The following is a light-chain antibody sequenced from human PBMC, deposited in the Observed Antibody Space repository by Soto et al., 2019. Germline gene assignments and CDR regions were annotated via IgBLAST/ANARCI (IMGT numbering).Light chain of an antibody. V-gene: IGLV2-14*03. CDR1: NTDIGAHKY. CDR2: EVN. CDR3: SSYTMRTTRV. Sequence: QSALTQPASVSGSPGESITISCTGTNTDIGAHKYVSWYQQHPGKAPKLIIFEVNNPPSGISGRFSGSKSGNTASLTIAVLQADDEADYYCSSYTMRTTRVFGTGTKVTVL. J-gene: IGLJ1*01.